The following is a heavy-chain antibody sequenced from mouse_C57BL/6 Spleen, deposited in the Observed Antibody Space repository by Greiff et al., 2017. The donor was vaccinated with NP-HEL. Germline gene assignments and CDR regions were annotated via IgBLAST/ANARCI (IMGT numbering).Heavy chain of an antibody. Sequence: QVQLQQPGAELVKPGASVKLSCKASGYTFTSYWMHWVKQRPGQGLEWIGMIHPNSGSTNYNEKFKSKATLTVDKSSSTAYMQLSSLTSEDSAVYYCARVFTMRDYYYALDDWGQGTTVTVSS. J-gene: IGHJ4*01. CDR1: GYTFTSYW. D-gene: IGHD1-1*02. CDR2: IHPNSGST. V-gene: IGHV1-64*01. CDR3: ARVFTMRDYYYALDD.